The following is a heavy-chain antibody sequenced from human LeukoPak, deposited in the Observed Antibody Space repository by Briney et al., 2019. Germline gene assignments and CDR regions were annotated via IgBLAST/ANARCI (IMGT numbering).Heavy chain of an antibody. CDR2: ISGSGGST. CDR1: GFTFSSYA. J-gene: IGHJ4*02. CDR3: AKDSLLWFGELLFFDY. V-gene: IGHV3-23*01. Sequence: PGGSLRLSCAASGFTFSSYAMIWVRQAPGKGLQWVSAISGSGGSTCYADSVKGRFTISRDNSKNTLYLQMNSLRAEDTAVYYCAKDSLLWFGELLFFDYWGQGTLVTVSS. D-gene: IGHD3-10*01.